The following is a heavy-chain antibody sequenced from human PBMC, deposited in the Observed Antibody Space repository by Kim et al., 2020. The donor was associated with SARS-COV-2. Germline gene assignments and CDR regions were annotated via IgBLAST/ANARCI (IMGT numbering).Heavy chain of an antibody. CDR3: ARGATEPEVPPFDY. CDR2: TYYRSKWYN. J-gene: IGHJ4*02. V-gene: IGHV6-1*01. Sequence: SQTLSLTCAISGDSVSSNSAAWNWIRQSPSRGLEWLGRTYYRSKWYNDYAVSVKSRITINPDTSKNQFSLQLNSVTPEDTAVYYCARGATEPEVPPFDYWGQGIMVTDFS. D-gene: IGHD2-2*01. CDR1: GDSVSSNSAA.